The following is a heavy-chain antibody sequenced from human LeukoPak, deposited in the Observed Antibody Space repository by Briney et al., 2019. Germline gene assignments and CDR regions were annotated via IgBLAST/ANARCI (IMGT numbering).Heavy chain of an antibody. J-gene: IGHJ4*02. CDR3: ARFGSRIQSGASFGFDS. D-gene: IGHD2-15*01. Sequence: SETLSLTCTVSGDSIYNSDYYWGWIRQPPEKGLEWIGSIFYGGSTYYNPSFESRVTVSIATSKSQFSLNLRSVTAAGTAVYYCARFGSRIQSGASFGFDSWGQGILVLVSS. V-gene: IGHV4-39*07. CDR2: IFYGGST. CDR1: GDSIYNSDYY.